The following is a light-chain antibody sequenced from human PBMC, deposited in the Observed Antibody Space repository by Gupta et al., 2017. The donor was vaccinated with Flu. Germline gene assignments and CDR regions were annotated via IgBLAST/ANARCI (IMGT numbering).Light chain of an antibody. Sequence: PSSLSASVGDRVTITCRSSQDIDTYLNWFQKKPGRAPKLLIYSASSSKTGVPARFSGGGSGTDFALIISRLQPEDFATYYCQQTSAVPTTFGGGTTMEIQ. V-gene: IGKV1-39*01. CDR1: QDIDTY. J-gene: IGKJ4*01. CDR3: QQTSAVPTT. CDR2: SAS.